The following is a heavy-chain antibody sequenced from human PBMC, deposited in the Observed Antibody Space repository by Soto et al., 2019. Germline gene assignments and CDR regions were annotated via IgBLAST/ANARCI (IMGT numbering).Heavy chain of an antibody. CDR3: ARVKRSTSRLDP. CDR1: GDSVSSGAYY. D-gene: IGHD1-26*01. Sequence: SDTLSLTCSVSGDSVSSGAYYWSWIRQPPGKGLEWIGYVYYSGSTSYNPSLETGVTISVDTSKNQFSLKLTSVTPADTAIYYCARVKRSTSRLDPWGQGTLVTVSS. CDR2: VYYSGST. J-gene: IGHJ5*02. V-gene: IGHV4-61*08.